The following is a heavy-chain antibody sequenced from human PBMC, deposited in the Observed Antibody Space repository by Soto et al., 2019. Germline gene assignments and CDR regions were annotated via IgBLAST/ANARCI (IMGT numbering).Heavy chain of an antibody. Sequence: GGSLRLSCAASGFTFSSYSMNWVRQAPGKGLEWVSSISSSSSYIYYADSVKGRFTISRDNAKNSLYLQMNSLRAEDTAVYYCARVPILRFLEWLLSDYYYGMDVWGQGTTVTVSS. D-gene: IGHD3-3*01. CDR3: ARVPILRFLEWLLSDYYYGMDV. V-gene: IGHV3-21*01. J-gene: IGHJ6*02. CDR1: GFTFSSYS. CDR2: ISSSSSYI.